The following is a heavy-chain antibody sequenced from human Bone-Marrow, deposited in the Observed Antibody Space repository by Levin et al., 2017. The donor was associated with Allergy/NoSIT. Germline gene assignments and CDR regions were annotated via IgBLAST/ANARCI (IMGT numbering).Heavy chain of an antibody. D-gene: IGHD6-13*01. V-gene: IGHV3-30*18. CDR1: GFSFSYSG. CDR2: ISYDGDKK. J-gene: IGHJ6*02. Sequence: LSLTCAASGFSFSYSGIHWVRQAPGKGLEWVAFISYDGDKKNYVDSVKGRFTISRDNSNNMVFLQMDSLRSEDSAVYYCAKDEAAAGFYYYYGMDVWGQGTTVTVSS. CDR3: AKDEAAAGFYYYYGMDV.